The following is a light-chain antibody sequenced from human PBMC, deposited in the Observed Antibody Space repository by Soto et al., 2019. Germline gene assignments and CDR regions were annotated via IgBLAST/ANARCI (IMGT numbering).Light chain of an antibody. V-gene: IGKV3-15*01. Sequence: EIVMTQSPATLSVSPGERATLSCRASQSVNTNLAWYQQKPGQAPRLLIYGASTRATGIPARISGSGSGTEFTLTISSLQSEDFAVYYWQQYNNWPRTFGQGTKVEIK. J-gene: IGKJ1*01. CDR1: QSVNTN. CDR3: QQYNNWPRT. CDR2: GAS.